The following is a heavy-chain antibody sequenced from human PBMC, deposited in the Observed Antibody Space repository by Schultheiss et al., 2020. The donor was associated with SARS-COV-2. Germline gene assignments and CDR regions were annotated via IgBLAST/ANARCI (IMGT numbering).Heavy chain of an antibody. CDR1: EFGFNEHA. Sequence: GGSLRLSCVVSEFGFNEHAIHWVRQLPGKGLEWVAGIYWSGGNTGYVDSVKGRFTISRDNAKNSMYLQMNSLRVDDTAFYYCTKDISAGGADVWGQGTAVTVSS. V-gene: IGHV3-9*01. CDR2: IYWSGGNT. D-gene: IGHD2/OR15-2a*01. J-gene: IGHJ6*02. CDR3: TKDISAGGADV.